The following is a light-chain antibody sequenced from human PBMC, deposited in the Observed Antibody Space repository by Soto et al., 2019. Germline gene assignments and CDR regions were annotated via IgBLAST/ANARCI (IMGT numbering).Light chain of an antibody. CDR2: EVS. Sequence: QSALTQPPSASGSPGQSVTISCTGTSSDVGGYNYVSWYQQHPGKAPKLMIFEVSKRPSGVPGRFSGSKSGNTASLTVSGLQAEDEADYYCSSYAGNNIVVFGGGTKLTVL. V-gene: IGLV2-8*01. CDR3: SSYAGNNIVV. J-gene: IGLJ2*01. CDR1: SSDVGGYNY.